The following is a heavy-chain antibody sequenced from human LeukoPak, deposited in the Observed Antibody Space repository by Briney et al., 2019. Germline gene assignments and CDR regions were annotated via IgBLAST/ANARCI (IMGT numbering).Heavy chain of an antibody. Sequence: SETLSLTCTVSGGSISSYYWSWIRQPPGKGLEWIGYIYYSGSTDYNPSLKSRVTISVDTSKNQFSLKLSSVTAAATAVYYCAREGNYDILTGYLGKYFDYWGQGTLVTVSS. CDR3: AREGNYDILTGYLGKYFDY. J-gene: IGHJ4*02. CDR1: GGSISSYY. D-gene: IGHD3-9*01. CDR2: IYYSGST. V-gene: IGHV4-59*01.